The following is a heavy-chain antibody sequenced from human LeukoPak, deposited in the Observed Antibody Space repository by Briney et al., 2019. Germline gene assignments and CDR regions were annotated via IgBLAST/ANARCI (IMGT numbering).Heavy chain of an antibody. D-gene: IGHD3-22*01. V-gene: IGHV4-61*02. CDR3: ARGSYYYDSSGYYREAFDI. CDR2: IYTSGST. J-gene: IGHJ3*02. CDR1: GGSISSGSHY. Sequence: SQTLSLTCTVSGGSISSGSHYWSWVRQPAGKGLEWIGRIYTSGSTNYNPSLKSRVTISVDTSKNQFSLKLSSVTAADTAVYYCARGSYYYDSSGYYREAFDIWGQGTMVTVSS.